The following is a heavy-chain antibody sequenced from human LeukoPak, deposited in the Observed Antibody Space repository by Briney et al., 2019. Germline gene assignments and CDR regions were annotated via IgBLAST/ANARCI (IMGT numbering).Heavy chain of an antibody. CDR1: GGSISSSSYY. V-gene: IGHV4-39*01. J-gene: IGHJ6*02. D-gene: IGHD3-10*01. Sequence: SETLSLTCTVSGGSISSSSYYWVWHRPPPGMGLQWIGSIYYSGSTYHYPTLKSPVTISVDTSKNQFSLKLSSWTAADTAVYYCARRGYYGWVSYYSGVMDVWGQGTTVTVS. CDR2: IYYSGST. CDR3: ARRGYYGWVSYYSGVMDV.